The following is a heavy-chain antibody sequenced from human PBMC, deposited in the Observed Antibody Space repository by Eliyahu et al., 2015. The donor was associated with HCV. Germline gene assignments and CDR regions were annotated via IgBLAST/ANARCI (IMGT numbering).Heavy chain of an antibody. CDR2: IYSGGST. CDR3: ASISY. J-gene: IGHJ4*02. V-gene: IGHV3-66*01. CDR1: XFTVSSNY. Sequence: EVQLVESGGGXVQPGGSLRLSCAASXFTVSSNYMSWXRQAPGKGLXGVSVIYSGGSTYYAXSVKGRFTISRDNSKNTLYLQMNSLRAEDTAVYYCASISYWGQGTLVTVSS.